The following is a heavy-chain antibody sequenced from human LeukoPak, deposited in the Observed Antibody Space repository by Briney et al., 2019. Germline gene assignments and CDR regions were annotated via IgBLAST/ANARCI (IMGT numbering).Heavy chain of an antibody. V-gene: IGHV3-21*01. Sequence: GGSLRLSCAASGFTFSSYSMNWVRQAPGKGLEWVSSISSSSSYIYYADSVKGRFTISRDNAKNSLYLRVNSLRDEDTAVYYCAPGPPYVTWGQGTLVTVSS. D-gene: IGHD3-16*01. CDR1: GFTFSSYS. CDR3: APGPPYVT. J-gene: IGHJ5*02. CDR2: ISSSSSYI.